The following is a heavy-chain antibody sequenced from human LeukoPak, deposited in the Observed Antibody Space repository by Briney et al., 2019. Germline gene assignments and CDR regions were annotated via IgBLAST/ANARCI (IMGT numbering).Heavy chain of an antibody. CDR1: GFTFSSYS. D-gene: IGHD3-22*01. Sequence: PGGSLRLSCAASGFTFSSYSMNWVRQAPGKGLEWVSYISSSSSTIYYADSVEGRFTISRDNAKNSLYLQMNSLRAEDTAVYYCARTYDSSGYAFDIWGQGTMVTVSS. J-gene: IGHJ3*02. CDR2: ISSSSSTI. CDR3: ARTYDSSGYAFDI. V-gene: IGHV3-48*01.